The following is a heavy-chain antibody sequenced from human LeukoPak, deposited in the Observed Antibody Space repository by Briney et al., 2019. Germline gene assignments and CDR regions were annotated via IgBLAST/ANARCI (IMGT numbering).Heavy chain of an antibody. CDR1: GFTFSSYS. CDR3: AELGITMIGGV. V-gene: IGHV3-21*01. D-gene: IGHD3-10*02. Sequence: GGSLRLSCAASGFTFSSYSMNWVRQAPGKGLEWVSCISSTSKYKYYADSVKGRFTVSRDNAKNSLYLQMNSLRAEDTAVYYCAELGITMIGGVWGKGTTVTISS. J-gene: IGHJ6*04. CDR2: ISSTSKYK.